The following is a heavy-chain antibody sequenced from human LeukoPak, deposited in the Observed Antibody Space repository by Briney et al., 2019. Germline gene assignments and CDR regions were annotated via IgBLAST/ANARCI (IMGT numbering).Heavy chain of an antibody. J-gene: IGHJ4*02. CDR1: GGSFSGYY. Sequence: SETLSLTCAVYGGSFSGYYWSWIRQPPGKGLEWIGEINHSGSTNYNPSLKSRVTISVDTSKNQFSLKLSSVTAADTAVYYCARVGHGDPIDYWGRGTLVTVSS. V-gene: IGHV4-34*01. D-gene: IGHD4-17*01. CDR2: INHSGST. CDR3: ARVGHGDPIDY.